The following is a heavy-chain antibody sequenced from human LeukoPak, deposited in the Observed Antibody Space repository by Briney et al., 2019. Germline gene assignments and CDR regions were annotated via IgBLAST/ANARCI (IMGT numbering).Heavy chain of an antibody. D-gene: IGHD5-24*01. CDR2: INHSGST. Sequence: PSDTLSLTCAVYGGSFSGYYWSWLRQPPGKGLEWIGEINHSGSTNYNPSLQSRVTISVDTSKSQFSLKLSSVTAADTAVYHCASQPKGRYGYNLVGYPWGGGTLVTVYS. J-gene: IGHJ5*02. CDR3: ASQPKGRYGYNLVGYP. V-gene: IGHV4-34*01. CDR1: GGSFSGYY.